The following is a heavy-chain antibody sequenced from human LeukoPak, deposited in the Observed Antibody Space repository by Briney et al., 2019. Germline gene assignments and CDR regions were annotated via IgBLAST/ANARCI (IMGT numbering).Heavy chain of an antibody. CDR1: GYTFTGYY. D-gene: IGHD2-21*02. CDR2: INPNSGGT. Sequence: ASVKVSCKASGYTFTGYYMHWVRQPPGQGLEWMGWINPNSGGTNYAQKFQGRVTMTRDTSISTAYMELSRLRSDDTAVYYCARDYCGGDCDFGTFDYWGQGTLVTVSS. J-gene: IGHJ4*02. V-gene: IGHV1-2*02. CDR3: ARDYCGGDCDFGTFDY.